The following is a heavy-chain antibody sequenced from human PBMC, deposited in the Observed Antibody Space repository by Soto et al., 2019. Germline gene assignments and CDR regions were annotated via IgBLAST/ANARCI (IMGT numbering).Heavy chain of an antibody. V-gene: IGHV3-15*01. CDR3: TVLGTGTLRY. J-gene: IGHJ4*02. Sequence: GGSLRLSCAASGFTFSTAWMSWVRQAPGKGLEWVGRIKSKTDGETSDYAAPVKGRFTISRDDSKNMLFLQMNSLKTEDTAVYYRTVLGTGTLRYWGQGSLVTVSS. CDR1: GFTFSTAW. D-gene: IGHD1-7*01. CDR2: IKSKTDGETS.